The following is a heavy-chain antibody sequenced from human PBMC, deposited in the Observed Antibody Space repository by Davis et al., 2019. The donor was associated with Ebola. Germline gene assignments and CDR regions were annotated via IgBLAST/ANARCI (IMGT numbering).Heavy chain of an antibody. J-gene: IGHJ6*02. Sequence: HSQTLSLTCDISGDSVSINSAGWNWIRQSPSRGLEWLGRTYYNSKWYSDYATSVRGRITINADTSGNKFYLQLNSVTPEDTALYYCARGWLRGGMDVWGEGTTVTV. CDR2: TYYNSKWYS. CDR3: ARGWLRGGMDV. D-gene: IGHD5-18*01. CDR1: GDSVSINSAG. V-gene: IGHV6-1*01.